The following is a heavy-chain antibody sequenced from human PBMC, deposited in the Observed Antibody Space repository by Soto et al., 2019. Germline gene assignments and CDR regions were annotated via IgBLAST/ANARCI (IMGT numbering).Heavy chain of an antibody. D-gene: IGHD1-1*01. CDR2: IYYSGNT. CDR1: GDPINNYY. V-gene: IGHV4-59*08. J-gene: IGHJ5*02. CDR3: GKQGGKYGIRSFDP. Sequence: PSETLSLTCTVSGDPINNYYWSWIRQPPGKGLEWIGYIYYSGNTKYNPSLKSRVTISVDTSKNQFSLRLTSVTAADTAVYYCGKQGGKYGIRSFDPWGQGTLVTVSS.